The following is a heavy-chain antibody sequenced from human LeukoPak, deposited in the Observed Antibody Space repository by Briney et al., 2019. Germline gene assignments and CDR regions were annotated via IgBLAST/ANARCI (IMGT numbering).Heavy chain of an antibody. D-gene: IGHD6-13*01. V-gene: IGHV4-30-4*01. Sequence: SETLSLTCTASGGSISGHYWSWIRQPPGKGLEWIGYIYYSGSTYYNPSLKSRVTISVDTSKNQFSLKLSSVTAADTAVYYCARGGSSWYYYYYGMDVWGQGTTVTVSS. CDR3: ARGGSSWYYYYYGMDV. CDR2: IYYSGST. J-gene: IGHJ6*02. CDR1: GGSISGHY.